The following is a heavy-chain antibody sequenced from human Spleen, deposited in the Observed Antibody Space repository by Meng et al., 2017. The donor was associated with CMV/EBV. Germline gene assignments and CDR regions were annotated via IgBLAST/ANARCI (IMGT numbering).Heavy chain of an antibody. CDR2: INWNGGST. J-gene: IGHJ4*02. CDR1: GFTFDDYG. V-gene: IGHV3-20*04. Sequence: GESLKISCAASGFTFDDYGMSWVRQAPGKGLEWVSGINWNGGSTGYADSVKGRFTISRDNAKNSLYLQMNSLRAEDTALYYCARDFSTSCPFDYWGQGTLVTVSS. CDR3: ARDFSTSCPFDY. D-gene: IGHD2-2*01.